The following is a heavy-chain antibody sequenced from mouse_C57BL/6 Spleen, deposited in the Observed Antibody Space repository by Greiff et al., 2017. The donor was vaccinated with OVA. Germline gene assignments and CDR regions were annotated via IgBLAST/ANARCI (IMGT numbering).Heavy chain of an antibody. CDR2: IYPGDGDT. Sequence: QVQLKQSGPELVKPGASVKISCKASGYAFSSSWMNWVKQRPGKGLEWIGRIYPGDGDTNYNGKFKGKATLTADKSSSTAYMQLSSLTSEDSAVYFCARTSWDEAVGYFDYWGQGTTLTVSS. V-gene: IGHV1-82*01. CDR1: GYAFSSSW. CDR3: ARTSWDEAVGYFDY. J-gene: IGHJ2*01. D-gene: IGHD4-1*01.